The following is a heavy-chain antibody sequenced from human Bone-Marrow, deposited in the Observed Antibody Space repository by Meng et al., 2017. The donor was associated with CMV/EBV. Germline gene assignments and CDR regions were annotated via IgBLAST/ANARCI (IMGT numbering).Heavy chain of an antibody. V-gene: IGHV3-74*01. CDR3: ARVTSSWSSGPFDY. J-gene: IGHJ4*02. CDR2: INSDGSST. CDR1: GFIRSSYW. Sequence: ASGFIRSSYWMQWVRQAPGKGLVWVSRINSDGSSTSYADSVKGRFTISRDNDKNTLNLQMNSLRAEDTAIYYCARVTSSWSSGPFDYWGQGTLVTVSS. D-gene: IGHD6-13*01.